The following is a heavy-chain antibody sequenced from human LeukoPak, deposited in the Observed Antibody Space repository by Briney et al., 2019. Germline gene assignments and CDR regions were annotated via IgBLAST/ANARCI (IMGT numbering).Heavy chain of an antibody. CDR1: GFTFSSYT. D-gene: IGHD3-10*01. CDR3: ARDARITMVRGGEWFDP. J-gene: IGHJ5*02. Sequence: GGSLRLSCAASGFTFSSYTMNWVRQAPGKGLEWVSYIDLSGSTLYYLDSVKGRFTISRDNAKNSLYLQMNSLRAEDTAVYYCARDARITMVRGGEWFDPWGQGTLVTVSS. CDR2: IDLSGSTL. V-gene: IGHV3-48*04.